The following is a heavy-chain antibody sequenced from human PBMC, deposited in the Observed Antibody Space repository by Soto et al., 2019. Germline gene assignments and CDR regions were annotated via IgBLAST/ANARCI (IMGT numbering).Heavy chain of an antibody. CDR3: VSQRTTVLTQAYFDY. V-gene: IGHV4-39*01. Sequence: SETLSLTCTVSGGSVTNSSYYWGWIRQSPGKGLEWIGSVYYRGRSYSKSSVKSRVTISVDTSKNQFSLNFNSVTASDTALYYCVSQRTTVLTQAYFDYWGPGALVTVSS. J-gene: IGHJ4*02. CDR2: VYYRGRS. D-gene: IGHD4-17*01. CDR1: GGSVTNSSYY.